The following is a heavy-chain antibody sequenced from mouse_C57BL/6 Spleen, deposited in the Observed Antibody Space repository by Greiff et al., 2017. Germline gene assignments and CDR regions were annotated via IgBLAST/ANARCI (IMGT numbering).Heavy chain of an antibody. V-gene: IGHV1-82*01. CDR2: IYPGDGDT. CDR3: ARRGNYGAMDY. CDR1: GYAFSSSW. J-gene: IGHJ4*01. D-gene: IGHD2-1*01. Sequence: VQLQQSGPELVKPGASVKISCKASGYAFSSSWMNWVKQRPGKGLEWIGRIYPGDGDTNYNGKFKGKATLTADKSSSTDYMQLSSLTSEDSAVYFCARRGNYGAMDYWGQGTSVTVSS.